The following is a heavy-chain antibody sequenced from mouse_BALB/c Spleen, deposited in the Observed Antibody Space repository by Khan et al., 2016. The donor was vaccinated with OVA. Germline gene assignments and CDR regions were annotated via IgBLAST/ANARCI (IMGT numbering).Heavy chain of an antibody. CDR2: IDPFSGDT. V-gene: IGHV1-31*01. J-gene: IGHJ3*01. D-gene: IGHD2-2*01. Sequence: VRLQQSGPELMKPGASVKISCKASGYSFTSYYIHWVMQSHGKSLEWIGYIDPFSGDTTYNQKFKGKATVTVDKSSSTAYIHLSNLTSEDSAVXYCTSHGYVAWFTYWGQGTLVTVSA. CDR3: TSHGYVAWFTY. CDR1: GYSFTSYY.